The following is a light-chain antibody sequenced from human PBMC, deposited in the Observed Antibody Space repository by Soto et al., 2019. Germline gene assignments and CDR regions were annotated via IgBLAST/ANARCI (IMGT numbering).Light chain of an antibody. V-gene: IGKV3-20*01. CDR1: QSVSGSY. CDR2: GAS. CDR3: QQYGSSPRT. J-gene: IGKJ1*01. Sequence: EIVLTQSPGTLSLSPGERATLSCRASQSVSGSYLAWYQQRPGQAPRLLINGASSRATGIPDRFSGSGSGTDFTLTISGLEPEDFAVYYCQQYGSSPRTFGQGTKVEIK.